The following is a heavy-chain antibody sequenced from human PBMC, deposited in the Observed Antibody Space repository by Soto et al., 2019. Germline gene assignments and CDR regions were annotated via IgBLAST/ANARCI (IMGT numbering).Heavy chain of an antibody. V-gene: IGHV4-39*01. CDR3: ARPRGAAAGIRRGGWFDP. Sequence: SETLSLTCTVSGGSISSSSYYWGWIRQPPGKGLEWIGSIYYSGSTYYNPSLKSRVTISVDTSKNQFSLKLSSVTAADTAVYYCARPRGAAAGIRRGGWFDPWGQGTLVTVSS. CDR1: GGSISSSSYY. D-gene: IGHD6-13*01. J-gene: IGHJ5*02. CDR2: IYYSGST.